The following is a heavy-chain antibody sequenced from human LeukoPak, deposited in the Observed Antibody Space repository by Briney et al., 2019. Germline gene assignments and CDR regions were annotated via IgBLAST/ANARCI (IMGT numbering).Heavy chain of an antibody. Sequence: SVKVSCKASGGTFSSYAISWVRQAPGQGLEWMGGIIPIFGTANYAQKFQGRVTITTDESTSTAYMELSSLRSEDTAVYYCAREITMVRGARAGFDYWGQGTLVTVSS. CDR1: GGTFSSYA. CDR3: AREITMVRGARAGFDY. V-gene: IGHV1-69*05. D-gene: IGHD3-10*01. J-gene: IGHJ4*02. CDR2: IIPIFGTA.